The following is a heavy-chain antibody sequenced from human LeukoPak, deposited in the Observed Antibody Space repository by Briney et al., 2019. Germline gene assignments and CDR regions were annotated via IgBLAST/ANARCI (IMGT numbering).Heavy chain of an antibody. CDR3: ARVAEEMATINGDY. J-gene: IGHJ4*02. Sequence: SVKVSCKASGGTFSSYAISWVRQAPGQGLEWMGRIIPILGIANYAQKFQGRVTITADKSTSTAYMELSGLRSEDTAVYYCARVAEEMATINGDYWGQGTLVTVSS. CDR1: GGTFSSYA. CDR2: IIPILGIA. D-gene: IGHD5-24*01. V-gene: IGHV1-69*04.